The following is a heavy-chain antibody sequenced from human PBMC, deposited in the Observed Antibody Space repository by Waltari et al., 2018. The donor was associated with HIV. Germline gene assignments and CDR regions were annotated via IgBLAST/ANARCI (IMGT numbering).Heavy chain of an antibody. Sequence: QVQLVQSGAEVKKPGASVQVSCKASGSTFIGYYMHWVRQAPGQGLEWMGWINPNSGGTNYAQKFQGRVTMTRDTSISTAYMELTRLRSDDTAAYYCAREPSLTTAYDYWGQGTLVTVSS. J-gene: IGHJ4*02. CDR3: AREPSLTTAYDY. V-gene: IGHV1-2*02. CDR2: INPNSGGT. D-gene: IGHD4-17*01. CDR1: GSTFIGYY.